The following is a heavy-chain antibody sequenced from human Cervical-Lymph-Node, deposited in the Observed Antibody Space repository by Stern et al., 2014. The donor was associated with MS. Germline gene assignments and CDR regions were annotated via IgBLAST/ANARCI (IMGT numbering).Heavy chain of an antibody. CDR2: IYRSGST. CDR1: GFTVSSNY. J-gene: IGHJ6*02. Sequence: VQLVESGGGLVQPGGSLRLSCAASGFTVSSNYMSWVRQAPGKGLEWVSLIYRSGSTDYADSVKGRFSISRDNSSNTVHLQMNSLRAEDTAVYYCARDRPLFISLGTTGYGMDVWGQGTTVTVSS. V-gene: IGHV3-66*01. D-gene: IGHD2/OR15-2a*01. CDR3: ARDRPLFISLGTTGYGMDV.